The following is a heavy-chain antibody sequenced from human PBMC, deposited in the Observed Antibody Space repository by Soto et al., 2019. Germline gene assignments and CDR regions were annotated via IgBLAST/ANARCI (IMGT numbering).Heavy chain of an antibody. V-gene: IGHV4-31*11. CDR1: GGSISSDDHY. CDR2: IFNSGST. D-gene: IGHD3-22*01. J-gene: IGHJ4*02. Sequence: QVQLQESGQGLVQPSQTLSLTCGVSGGSISSDDHYWTWIRQSQGRGLEWMGYIFNSGSTHYNPSLKSRMSITVHTNRIQISLKWISVTAADTAVYFCARRDNGGYYSNQKPYYFDFWCKENVVTVTS. CDR3: ARRDNGGYYSNQKPYYFDF.